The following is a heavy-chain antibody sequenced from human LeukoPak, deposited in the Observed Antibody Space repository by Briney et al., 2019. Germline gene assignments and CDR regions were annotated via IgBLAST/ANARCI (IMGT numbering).Heavy chain of an antibody. Sequence: SQTLSFTCTVSGGSISSGSYYWSWIRQPAGKGLEWIGRIYTSGSTNYNPSLKSRVTISVDTSKNQFSLKLSSVTAADTAVYYCARLRDTVPAATRDYYYYYYMDVWGKGTTVTVSS. J-gene: IGHJ6*03. CDR3: ARLRDTVPAATRDYYYYYYMDV. CDR2: IYTSGST. CDR1: GGSISSGSYY. D-gene: IGHD2-2*01. V-gene: IGHV4-61*02.